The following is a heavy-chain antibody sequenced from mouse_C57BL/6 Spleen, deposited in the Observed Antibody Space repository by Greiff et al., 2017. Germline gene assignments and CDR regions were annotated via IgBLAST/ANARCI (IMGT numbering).Heavy chain of an antibody. V-gene: IGHV1-61*01. J-gene: IGHJ3*01. CDR3: ARTGYGNPWFAY. Sequence: QVQLQQPGAELVRPGSSVKLSCKASGYTFTSYWMDWVKQRPGQGLEWIGNIYPSDSETHYNQKFKDKATLTVDKSSSTAYMQRSSLTSEDSAVDYCARTGYGNPWFAYWGQGTLVTVSA. CDR2: IYPSDSET. CDR1: GYTFTSYW. D-gene: IGHD2-1*01.